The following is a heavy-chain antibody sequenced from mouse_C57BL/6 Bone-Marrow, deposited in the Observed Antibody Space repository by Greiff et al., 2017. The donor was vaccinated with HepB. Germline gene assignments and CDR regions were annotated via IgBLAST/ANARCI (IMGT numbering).Heavy chain of an antibody. Sequence: QVHLQQPGAELVKPGASVKVSCKASGYTFTSYWMHWVKQRPGQGLEWIGRIHPSDSDTNYNQKFKGKATLTVDKSSSTAYMQLSRLTSEDSAVYYCAIEGDDGYLFAYWGQGTLVTVSA. CDR2: IHPSDSDT. CDR3: AIEGDDGYLFAY. V-gene: IGHV1-74*01. J-gene: IGHJ3*01. CDR1: GYTFTSYW. D-gene: IGHD2-3*01.